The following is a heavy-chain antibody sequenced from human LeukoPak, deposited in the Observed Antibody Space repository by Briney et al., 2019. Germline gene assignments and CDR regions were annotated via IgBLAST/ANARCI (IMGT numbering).Heavy chain of an antibody. CDR1: GFTFTDFW. V-gene: IGHV3-74*01. J-gene: IGHJ3*02. D-gene: IGHD2-21*01. CDR2: VKGDEIST. CDR3: ATGPYSAFEM. Sequence: PGGSLRLSCAASGFTFTDFWMHWVRQAPGGGLVWVSRVKGDEISTLYADSVKGRFTISRDNAKNTLYLQMNSLRADDTALYYCATGPYSAFEMWGQGTMVTASS.